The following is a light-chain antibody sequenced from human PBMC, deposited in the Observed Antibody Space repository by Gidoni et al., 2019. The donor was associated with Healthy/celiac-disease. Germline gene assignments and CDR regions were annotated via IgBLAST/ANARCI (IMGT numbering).Light chain of an antibody. J-gene: IGKJ1*01. V-gene: IGKV1-5*03. Sequence: DIQMPQSPSTLSASVVDRVTITCRASQSMSRLLAWYQQKPGKAPNLLIYKTTSLERGVPSRFSGSGSVTEFTLTIISLQPDDVATYYCQQYHSYSTFGQGTKVEIK. CDR3: QQYHSYST. CDR1: QSMSRL. CDR2: KTT.